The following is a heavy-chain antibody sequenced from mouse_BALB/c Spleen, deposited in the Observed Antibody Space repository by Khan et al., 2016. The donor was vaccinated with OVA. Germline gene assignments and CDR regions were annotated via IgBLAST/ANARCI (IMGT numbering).Heavy chain of an antibody. CDR3: ANGNYGWFAY. D-gene: IGHD2-1*01. CDR1: GFTFSSFV. J-gene: IGHJ3*01. Sequence: EVELVESGGGLVKPGGWLKLSCAASGFTFSSFVMSWVRQTPEKRLEWVATISSAGTYTYYPDSVKGRFTISRDNAKNTLYLQMNSLRSGDTAIYYCANGNYGWFAYWGQGTLVTVSA. V-gene: IGHV5-9-1*01. CDR2: ISSAGTYT.